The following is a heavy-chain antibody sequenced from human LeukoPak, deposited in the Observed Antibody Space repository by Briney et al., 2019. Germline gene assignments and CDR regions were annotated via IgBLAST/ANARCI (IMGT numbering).Heavy chain of an antibody. CDR1: GGTFSSYA. Sequence: GASVKVSCKASGGTFSSYAISWVRQAPGQGLEWMGGIIPIFGTANYAQKFQGRVTITADESTSTAYMELSSLRSEDTAVYYCARGSKYGSGSYYFDYWGQGTLVTVSS. V-gene: IGHV1-69*13. CDR3: ARGSKYGSGSYYFDY. CDR2: IIPIFGTA. J-gene: IGHJ4*02. D-gene: IGHD3-10*01.